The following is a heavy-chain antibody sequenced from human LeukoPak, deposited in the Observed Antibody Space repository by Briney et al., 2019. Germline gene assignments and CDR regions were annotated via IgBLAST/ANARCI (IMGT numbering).Heavy chain of an antibody. Sequence: GGSLRLSCAASGFTFSSYALNWVRQAPGKGLEYVSAISPDGGTTYYAGSVKGRFTISRDNSKNTLYLQMGSLRAEDMAVYYCARVLPGGSCYDYWGQGTLVTVSS. CDR2: ISPDGGTT. CDR1: GFTFSSYA. V-gene: IGHV3-64*02. CDR3: ARVLPGGSCYDY. J-gene: IGHJ4*02. D-gene: IGHD2-15*01.